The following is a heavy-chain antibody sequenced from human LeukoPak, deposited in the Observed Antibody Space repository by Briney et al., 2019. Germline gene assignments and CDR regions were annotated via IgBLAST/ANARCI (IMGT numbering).Heavy chain of an antibody. D-gene: IGHD3-22*01. CDR3: ASCSHYYYDSSGYHPPNLFDY. Sequence: SVKVSCKASGGTFSSYAISWVRQARGQGLEWMGGIIPIFGTANYAQKFQGRVTITTDESTSTAYMELSSLRSEDTAVYYCASCSHYYYDSSGYHPPNLFDYWGQGTLVTVSS. CDR1: GGTFSSYA. J-gene: IGHJ4*02. V-gene: IGHV1-69*05. CDR2: IIPIFGTA.